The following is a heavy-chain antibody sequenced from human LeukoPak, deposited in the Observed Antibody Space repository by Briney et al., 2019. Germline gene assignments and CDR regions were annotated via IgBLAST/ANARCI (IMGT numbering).Heavy chain of an antibody. CDR2: IDSDGRST. Sequence: GGSLRLSCAASGFTLSSYWMHWVRQAPGKGLVWVSGIDSDGRSTSYADSVKGRFTISRDPAENTLFLQMNSLRAEDTAVYYCAKDLGWELPFDYWGQGTLVTVSS. D-gene: IGHD2-15*01. CDR3: AKDLGWELPFDY. V-gene: IGHV3-74*01. CDR1: GFTLSSYW. J-gene: IGHJ4*02.